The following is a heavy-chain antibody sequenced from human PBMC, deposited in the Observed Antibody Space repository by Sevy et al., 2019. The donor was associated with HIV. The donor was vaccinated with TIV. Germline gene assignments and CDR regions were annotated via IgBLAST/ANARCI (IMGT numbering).Heavy chain of an antibody. Sequence: GGSLRLSCAASGFTFSDYYMSWIRQAPGKGLEWVSYISSSGSTIYYADSVKGRFTMSRDNAKNSLYLQMNSLSAEDTAVYYCARDVGHSYGYPYFDYWGQGTLVTVSS. CDR1: GFTFSDYY. V-gene: IGHV3-11*01. J-gene: IGHJ4*02. D-gene: IGHD5-18*01. CDR2: ISSSGSTI. CDR3: ARDVGHSYGYPYFDY.